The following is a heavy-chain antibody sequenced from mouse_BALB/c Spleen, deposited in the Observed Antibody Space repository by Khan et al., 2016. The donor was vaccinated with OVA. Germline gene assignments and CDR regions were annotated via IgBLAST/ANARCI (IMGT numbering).Heavy chain of an antibody. J-gene: IGHJ4*01. CDR1: GYSITSIYA. CDR3: ARGNYYGYAMDY. D-gene: IGHD1-1*01. Sequence: EVQLQESGPGLVKPSQSLSLTCTVTGYSITSIYAWNWIRQFPGNKLEWMGYISYSGTTSYNPSLKSRISITRDTSKNQFFLQLNSVTTEDTATYYCARGNYYGYAMDYWGQGTSVTVSS. V-gene: IGHV3-2*02. CDR2: ISYSGTT.